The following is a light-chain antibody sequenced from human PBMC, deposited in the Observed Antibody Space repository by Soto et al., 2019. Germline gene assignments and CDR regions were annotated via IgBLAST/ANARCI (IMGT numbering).Light chain of an antibody. Sequence: EIVLTQSPATLSLSPGERATLSCRASQSVSSYLAWYQQKPGQAPRLLIYDASNRATGIPARFSGSGSGTDFTLTISSLETEDFAVYYCQQRSHWPQSLTFGGGTKVEIK. CDR3: QQRSHWPQSLT. CDR1: QSVSSY. V-gene: IGKV3-11*01. CDR2: DAS. J-gene: IGKJ4*01.